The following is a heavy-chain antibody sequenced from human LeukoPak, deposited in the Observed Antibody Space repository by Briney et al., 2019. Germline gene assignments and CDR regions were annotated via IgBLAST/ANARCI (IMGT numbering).Heavy chain of an antibody. CDR1: GFTFSNAW. CDR2: IKSRTDGGTT. CDR3: TTDRDRYFDWLPPNIGDY. V-gene: IGHV3-15*01. J-gene: IGHJ4*02. D-gene: IGHD3-9*01. Sequence: GGSLRLSCAASGFTFSNAWRSWVRQAPGKGLEWVGRIKSRTDGGTTDYAAPVKGRFTISRDDSKNTLYLQMNSLKTEDTAVYYCTTDRDRYFDWLPPNIGDYWGQGTLVTVSS.